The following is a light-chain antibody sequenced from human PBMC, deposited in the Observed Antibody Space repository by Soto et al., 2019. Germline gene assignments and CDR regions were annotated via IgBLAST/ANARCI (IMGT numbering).Light chain of an antibody. Sequence: DIQMTQSPSSVSASVGDTVTITCRASQGIYSRLAWYQQKPGKAPELLIYATSTLQNGVPSRFSGSGLGTDFTLSISSLQPEDSASYFCQQTDDFPLTFGGGTKVDI. CDR1: QGIYSR. CDR2: ATS. J-gene: IGKJ4*01. V-gene: IGKV1D-12*01. CDR3: QQTDDFPLT.